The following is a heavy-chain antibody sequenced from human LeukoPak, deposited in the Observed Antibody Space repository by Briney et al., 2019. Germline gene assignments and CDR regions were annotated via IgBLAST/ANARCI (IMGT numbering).Heavy chain of an antibody. J-gene: IGHJ3*02. CDR1: GGSISSYY. CDR2: IYYSGST. CDR3: ARGGRCGGDCYEDAFDI. Sequence: SETLSLTCTVSGGSISSYYWSWIRQPPGKGLEWIGYIYYSGSTNYNPSLKSRVTISVDTSKNQFSLKLSSVTAADTAVYYCARGGRCGGDCYEDAFDIWGQGTMVTVSS. V-gene: IGHV4-59*01. D-gene: IGHD2-21*02.